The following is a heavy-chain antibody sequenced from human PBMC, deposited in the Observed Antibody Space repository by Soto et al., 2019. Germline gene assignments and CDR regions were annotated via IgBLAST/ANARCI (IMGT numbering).Heavy chain of an antibody. D-gene: IGHD3-3*01. Sequence: SETLSLTCAVSGGSISSSNWWSWVRQPPGKGLEWIGEIYHSGSTNYNPSLKSRVTISVDKSKNQFSLKLSSVTAADTAVYYCARDRATYSDFWSGYYPYNWFDPWGQGTLVTVSS. CDR3: ARDRATYSDFWSGYYPYNWFDP. CDR1: GGSISSSNW. CDR2: IYHSGST. J-gene: IGHJ5*02. V-gene: IGHV4-4*02.